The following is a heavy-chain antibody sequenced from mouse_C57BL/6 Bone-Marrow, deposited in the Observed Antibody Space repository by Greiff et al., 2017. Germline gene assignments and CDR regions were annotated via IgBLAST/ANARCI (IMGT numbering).Heavy chain of an antibody. Sequence: VKLQQPGAELVKPGASVKMSCKASGYTFTSYWLTWVKQRPGQGLEWIGDIYPGSGSTNYNEKFKSKATLTVDTSSSTAYMQLSSLTSEDSAVYYCARWDYDWFAYWGQGTLVTVSA. D-gene: IGHD2-4*01. V-gene: IGHV1-55*01. J-gene: IGHJ3*01. CDR3: ARWDYDWFAY. CDR1: GYTFTSYW. CDR2: IYPGSGST.